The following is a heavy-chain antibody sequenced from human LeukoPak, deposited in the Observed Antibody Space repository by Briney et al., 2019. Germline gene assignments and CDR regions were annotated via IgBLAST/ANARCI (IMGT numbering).Heavy chain of an antibody. Sequence: GGSLRLSCAASGFTFSSYAMTWIRQAPGKGLEWVSSISGSGDYTYYADSVEGRITISRDNSKNTLYLQMNSLRAEDTAVHYCAKVTVGSSGWYLGYWGQGTLVTVSS. CDR3: AKVTVGSSGWYLGY. CDR2: ISGSGDYT. D-gene: IGHD6-19*01. CDR1: GFTFSSYA. V-gene: IGHV3-23*01. J-gene: IGHJ4*02.